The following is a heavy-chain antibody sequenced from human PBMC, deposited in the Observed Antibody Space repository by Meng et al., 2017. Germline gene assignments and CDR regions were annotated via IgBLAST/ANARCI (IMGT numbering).Heavy chain of an antibody. CDR1: GFTFSSYA. Sequence: GQWGGSGGGWVQPGRFLRLSCAASGFTFSSYAMHWVRQAPGKGLEWVAVISYDGSNKYYADSVKGRFTISRDNSKNTLYLQMNSLRAEDTAVYYCASMGYCGQGTLVTVSS. CDR2: ISYDGSNK. CDR3: ASMGY. D-gene: IGHD3-10*01. J-gene: IGHJ4*02. V-gene: IGHV3-30*01.